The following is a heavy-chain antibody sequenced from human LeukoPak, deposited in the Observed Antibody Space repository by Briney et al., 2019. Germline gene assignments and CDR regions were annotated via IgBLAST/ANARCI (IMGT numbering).Heavy chain of an antibody. CDR3: AREDMVGFWSGYYYY. D-gene: IGHD3-3*01. J-gene: IGHJ4*02. Sequence: SETLSLTCTVSGGSISSGDYHWSWIRQPPGKGLEWIGYIYYSGSTYYNPSLKSRVTISVDTSKNQFSLKLSSVTAADTAVYYCAREDMVGFWSGYYYYWGQGTLVTVSS. CDR1: GGSISSGDYH. CDR2: IYYSGST. V-gene: IGHV4-30-4*01.